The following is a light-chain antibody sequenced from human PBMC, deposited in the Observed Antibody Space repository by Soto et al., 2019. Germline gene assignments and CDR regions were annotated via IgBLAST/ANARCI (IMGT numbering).Light chain of an antibody. V-gene: IGKV2-28*01. Sequence: EIVMTQSPLSLPVTPGEPASISCRSSQSLLHSNGYNYWDWYLQKPGQSPQLLIYLGSNRASGVPDRFSGSGSGTDFTLKISRVEAEDVGVYYCMQALQTPLTFGGGTKVEIK. CDR3: MQALQTPLT. CDR2: LGS. CDR1: QSLLHSNGYNY. J-gene: IGKJ4*01.